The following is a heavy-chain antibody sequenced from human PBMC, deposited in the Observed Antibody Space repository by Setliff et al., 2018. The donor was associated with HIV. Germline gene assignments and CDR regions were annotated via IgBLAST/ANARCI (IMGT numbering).Heavy chain of an antibody. D-gene: IGHD3-22*01. CDR2: IYHSGST. V-gene: IGHV4-38-2*01. Sequence: SETLSLTCAVSGYSISSGYYWGWIRQPPGKGLEWIGSIYHSGSTYYNPSLKSRVTISLDTSKNQFSLKLSSVTAADTAMYYCARVSSSGYYGEGAFDIWGQGTVVTVSS. CDR3: ARVSSSGYYGEGAFDI. J-gene: IGHJ3*02. CDR1: GYSISSGYY.